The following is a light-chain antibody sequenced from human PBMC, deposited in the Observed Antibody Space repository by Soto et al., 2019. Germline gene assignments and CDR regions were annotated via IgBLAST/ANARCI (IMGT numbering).Light chain of an antibody. CDR1: QGISSW. J-gene: IGKJ3*01. CDR2: AAS. CDR3: QHANSFPFT. V-gene: IGKV1-12*01. Sequence: DIQMTQSPSSVSASVGDRVTITCRASQGISSWVAWYQQKPGKAPKLLIYAASSVQSGVPSRFCDSGSGTDFTLTISSQQPEDFANYYPQHANSFPFTFGTLTKVDMK.